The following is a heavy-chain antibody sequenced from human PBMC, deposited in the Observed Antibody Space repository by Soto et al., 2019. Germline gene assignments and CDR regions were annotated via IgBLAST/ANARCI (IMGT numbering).Heavy chain of an antibody. CDR3: ARGFPLCFAP. V-gene: IGHV1-3*05. J-gene: IGHJ5*02. CDR2: INAGNGNT. CDR1: GYTLTNYA. Sequence: QVQLVQSGAEEKKPGASVKVSCKASGYTLTNYAMHWVRQAPGQRLEWMGWINAGNGNTKYSQKFQGRVTITRDTPASTAYMELRSLRSEDTAVYYCARGFPLCFAPWGQGTLVTVSS. D-gene: IGHD3-16*01.